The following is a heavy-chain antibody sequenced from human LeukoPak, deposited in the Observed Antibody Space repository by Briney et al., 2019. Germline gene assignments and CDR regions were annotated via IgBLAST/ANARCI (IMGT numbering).Heavy chain of an antibody. CDR1: GFTFISYA. J-gene: IGHJ4*02. CDR2: ISFHGTDS. CDR3: ARDGDSVAVAGNFDY. D-gene: IGHD6-19*01. Sequence: GGSLRLSCAASGFTFISYAIHWVRQAPGKGLEWVAVISFHGTDSFYADSVKGRFTISRDNSKNTLYLQMSSLRADDTAVYYCARDGDSVAVAGNFDYWGQGTLVTVSS. V-gene: IGHV3-30*04.